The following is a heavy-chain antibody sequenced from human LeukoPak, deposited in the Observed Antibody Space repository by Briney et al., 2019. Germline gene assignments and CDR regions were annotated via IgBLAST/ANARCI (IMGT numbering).Heavy chain of an antibody. Sequence: GASVKVSCKASGYTFTSYDPNWVRQATGQGLEWMGWMNPNSGNTGYAPKFQGRVTMTRNTSISTAYMELSSLRSEDTAVYYCARKGPANYYYYYMDVWGKGTSATVSS. CDR3: ARKGPANYYYYYMDV. CDR2: MNPNSGNT. CDR1: GYTFTSYD. J-gene: IGHJ6*03. V-gene: IGHV1-8*01. D-gene: IGHD2-2*01.